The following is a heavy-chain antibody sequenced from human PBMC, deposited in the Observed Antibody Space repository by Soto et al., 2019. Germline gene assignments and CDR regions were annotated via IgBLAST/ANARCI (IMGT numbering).Heavy chain of an antibody. CDR3: ARDGAMTGVFDY. D-gene: IGHD3-9*01. CDR1: GFTFNTFG. Sequence: EVQLVESGGVLVQPGRSLRLSCEASGFTFNTFGMNWVRQAPGKGLEWISYISITSTTIHYADSVKGRFAISRDNAKNSRYLQMDSLRVEDTAVYYCARDGAMTGVFDYWGPGNLVTVSS. V-gene: IGHV3-48*01. J-gene: IGHJ4*02. CDR2: ISITSTTI.